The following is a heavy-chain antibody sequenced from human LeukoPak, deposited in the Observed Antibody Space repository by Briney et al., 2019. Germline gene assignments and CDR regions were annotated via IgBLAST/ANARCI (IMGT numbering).Heavy chain of an antibody. CDR3: ARSTYNWNYAVIDY. D-gene: IGHD1-7*01. CDR2: IYYSGST. V-gene: IGHV4-28*01. CDR1: GYSISSSNW. J-gene: IGHJ4*02. Sequence: SDTVSLTCAVSGYSISSSNWWGWIRQPPGKGLEWIGDIYYSGSTYYNPSLKSRVTMSVDTSKNQFSLKLSSVTALDTAVYYCARSTYNWNYAVIDYWGQGTLVTVSS.